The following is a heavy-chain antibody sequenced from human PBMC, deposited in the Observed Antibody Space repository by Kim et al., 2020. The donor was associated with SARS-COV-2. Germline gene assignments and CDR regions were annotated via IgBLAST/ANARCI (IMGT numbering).Heavy chain of an antibody. CDR2: T. CDR3: ATDRDYMIGC. Sequence: TECADSVKGRVTVYRDNAKNTRYLRMNSLRAEDTAVYYCATDRDYMIGCWGQGTLVTVSS. J-gene: IGHJ4*02. V-gene: IGHV3-74*03. D-gene: IGHD2-2*02.